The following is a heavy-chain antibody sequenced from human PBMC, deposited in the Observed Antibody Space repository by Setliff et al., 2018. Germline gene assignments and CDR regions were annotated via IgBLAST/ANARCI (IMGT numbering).Heavy chain of an antibody. CDR2: VSFSGSA. D-gene: IGHD2-21*01. J-gene: IGHJ4*02. CDR3: ARDPGFHSGTWSLDS. V-gene: IGHV4-39*02. Sequence: SETLSLTCTVSGVSIGDTYYYWAWIRQPPGKGLEWVGSVSFSGSAYFSTSLKSRVAISLDTSTNVFSLKLSSLIAADTAVYYCARDPGFHSGTWSLDSWGQGRLVTVSS. CDR1: GVSIGDTYYY.